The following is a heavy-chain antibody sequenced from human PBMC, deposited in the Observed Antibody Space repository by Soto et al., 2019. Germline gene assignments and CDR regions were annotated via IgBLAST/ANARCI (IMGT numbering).Heavy chain of an antibody. Sequence: GGSLRLSCAASGFTFSSSSMNWVRQAPGKGLEWVSYISSSSAIYYTDSVKGRFTISRDNAKNSLYLQMNSLRAEDTAVYYCARDLRGSSGNYGPAYWGQGTLVTVSS. CDR1: GFTFSSSS. V-gene: IGHV3-48*01. J-gene: IGHJ4*02. CDR3: ARDLRGSSGNYGPAY. D-gene: IGHD1-26*01. CDR2: ISSSSAI.